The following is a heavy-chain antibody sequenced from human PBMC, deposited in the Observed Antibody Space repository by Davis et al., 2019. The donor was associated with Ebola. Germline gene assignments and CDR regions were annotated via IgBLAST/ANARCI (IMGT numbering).Heavy chain of an antibody. CDR2: IYYSGST. J-gene: IGHJ4*02. Sequence: MPSETLSLTCTVSGGSISSYYWSWIRQPPGKGLEWIGYIYYSGSTNYNPSLKSRVTISVDTSKNQFSLKLSSVTAADTAVYYCARETRLAGTTSCFDYWGQGTLVTVSS. V-gene: IGHV4-59*01. CDR1: GGSISSYY. D-gene: IGHD1-1*01. CDR3: ARETRLAGTTSCFDY.